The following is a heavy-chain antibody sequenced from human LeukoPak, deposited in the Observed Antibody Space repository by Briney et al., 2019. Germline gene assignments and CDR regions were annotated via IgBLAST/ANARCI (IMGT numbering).Heavy chain of an antibody. D-gene: IGHD4-17*01. Sequence: GGSLRLSCAASGFTFSRYWMSWVRQAPGKGLEWVATIKQDGSEKYYVDSVRGRFTISRDNARNSLHLQMNSLRADDTAVYYCARALWVTTRESPTWFDPWGQGTLVTVSS. J-gene: IGHJ5*02. CDR2: IKQDGSEK. CDR3: ARALWVTTRESPTWFDP. V-gene: IGHV3-7*05. CDR1: GFTFSRYW.